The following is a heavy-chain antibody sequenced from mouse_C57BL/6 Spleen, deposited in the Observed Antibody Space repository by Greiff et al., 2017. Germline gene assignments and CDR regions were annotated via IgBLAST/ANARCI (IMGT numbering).Heavy chain of an antibody. J-gene: IGHJ1*03. V-gene: IGHV6-3*01. CDR2: IRLKSDNYAT. D-gene: IGHD2-4*01. Sequence: EVQVVESGGGLVQPGGSMKLSCVASGFTFSNYWMNWVRQSPEKGLEWVAQIRLKSDNYATHYAESVKGRFTISRDDSKSSVYLQMNNLRAEDTGIDYCTGGDYEGYFDVWGTGTTVTVSS. CDR3: TGGDYEGYFDV. CDR1: GFTFSNYW.